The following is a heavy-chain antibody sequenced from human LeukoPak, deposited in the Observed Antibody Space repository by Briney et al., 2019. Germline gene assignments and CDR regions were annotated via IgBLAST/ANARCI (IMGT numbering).Heavy chain of an antibody. J-gene: IGHJ5*02. D-gene: IGHD3-16*01. CDR3: AKDAQPRSRWFDP. V-gene: IGHV3-7*03. Sequence: GGSLRLSCEGSAFIFSGHWMNWVRQTPGKGLEWVASIKEDGSERQYVDSVKGRFTISRDNAKNSLYLQMNTLRAEDTAMYYCAKDAQPRSRWFDPWGQGTLVTVSS. CDR1: AFIFSGHW. CDR2: IKEDGSER.